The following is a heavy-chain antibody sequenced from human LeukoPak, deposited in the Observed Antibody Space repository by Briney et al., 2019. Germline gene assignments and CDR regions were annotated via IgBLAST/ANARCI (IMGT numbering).Heavy chain of an antibody. CDR3: ASDEGNYFDY. V-gene: IGHV3-30*03. CDR1: GFTFSSYG. CDR2: ISYDGSNK. J-gene: IGHJ4*02. Sequence: GGSLRLSCAASGFTFSSYGMHWVRQAPGKGLEWVAVISYDGSNKYFADSVKGRFTISRDNSKNTLYLQMNSLRAEDTAIYYCASDEGNYFDYWGQGTLVTVSS.